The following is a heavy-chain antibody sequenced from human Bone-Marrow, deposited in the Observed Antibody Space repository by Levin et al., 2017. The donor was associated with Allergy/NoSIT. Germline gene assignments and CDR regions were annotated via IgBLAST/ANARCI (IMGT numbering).Heavy chain of an antibody. J-gene: IGHJ4*02. Sequence: QHGESLKISCAVTGFTVSSNYMNWVRQAPGKGLEWVSAFYSGGTTYYADSVKGRFTISRDNSKNTLYLHMNSLRGEDTAVYYCARDRGSGSYYLDYWGQGTLVTVSS. V-gene: IGHV3-66*02. CDR3: ARDRGSGSYYLDY. CDR1: GFTVSSNY. CDR2: FYSGGTT. D-gene: IGHD3-10*01.